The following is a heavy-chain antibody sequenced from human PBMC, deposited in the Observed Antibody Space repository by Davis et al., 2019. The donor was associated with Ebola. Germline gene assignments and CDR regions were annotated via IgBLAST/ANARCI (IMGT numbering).Heavy chain of an antibody. D-gene: IGHD6-25*01. Sequence: PGGSLRLSCAASGFTFSSYWMSWVRQAPGKGLVWVSRIKSDGSTKSYADSVKGRFTISRDNAKNSLYLQMNSLRAEDTAVYYCTRTHSSGPDYWGQGTLVTVSS. CDR3: TRTHSSGPDY. J-gene: IGHJ4*02. CDR1: GFTFSSYW. V-gene: IGHV3-74*01. CDR2: IKSDGSTK.